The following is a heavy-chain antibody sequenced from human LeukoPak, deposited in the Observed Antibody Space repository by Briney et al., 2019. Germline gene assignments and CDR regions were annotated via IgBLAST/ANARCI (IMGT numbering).Heavy chain of an antibody. D-gene: IGHD3-3*01. V-gene: IGHV3-21*01. Sequence: PGGSLRLSCAASGFTFSSYSMTWVRQAPGKGLEWVSSISSSSSYIYYADSVKGRFTISRDNAKNSLYLQMNSLRAEDTAVYYCARERLRFLESHGNYGMDVWGQGTTVTVSS. J-gene: IGHJ6*02. CDR3: ARERLRFLESHGNYGMDV. CDR1: GFTFSSYS. CDR2: ISSSSSYI.